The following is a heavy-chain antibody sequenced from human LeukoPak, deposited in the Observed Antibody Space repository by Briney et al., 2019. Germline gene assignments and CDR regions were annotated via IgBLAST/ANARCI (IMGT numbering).Heavy chain of an antibody. CDR1: GYTLTELS. D-gene: IGHD2-8*01. Sequence: AASVKVSCKVSGYTLTELSMHWVRQAPGKGLEWMGGFDPEDGETIYAQKFQGRVTMTEDTSTDTAYMELSSLRSEDTAVYYCATADPTYCTNGVCPFVGFDYWGQGTLVTVSS. CDR3: ATADPTYCTNGVCPFVGFDY. V-gene: IGHV1-24*01. J-gene: IGHJ4*02. CDR2: FDPEDGET.